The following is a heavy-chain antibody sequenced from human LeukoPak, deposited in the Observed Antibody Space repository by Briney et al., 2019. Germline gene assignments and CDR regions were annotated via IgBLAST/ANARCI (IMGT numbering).Heavy chain of an antibody. Sequence: PGRSLRLSCAASGFTFSSYGMHWVRQAPGKGLEWVAVIWSDGSNKDYADSVKGRFTVSRDNSKNTLYLQMNSLRAEDTAVYYCAGGDGSGCPWGYYGGKEPLVTVP. V-gene: IGHV3-33*08. CDR3: AGGDGSGCPWGYY. CDR1: GFTFSSYG. D-gene: IGHD6-25*01. CDR2: IWSDGSNK. J-gene: IGHJ4*02.